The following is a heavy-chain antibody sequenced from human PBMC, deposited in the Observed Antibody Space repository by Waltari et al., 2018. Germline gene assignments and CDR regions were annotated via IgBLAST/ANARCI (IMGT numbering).Heavy chain of an antibody. CDR1: GFSLSNASMG. J-gene: IGHJ4*02. D-gene: IGHD3-3*01. V-gene: IGHV2-26*01. CDR2: IFSNDEK. Sequence: QVTLKESGPVLVQPTETLTLTCPVSGFSLSNASMGVGWIRQPPGKALEWLAHIFSNDEKSYSTSLKSRLTISKDTSKSQVVLTMTNMDPVDTATYYCARTVTYYDFWSGYSGVDYWGQGTLVTVSS. CDR3: ARTVTYYDFWSGYSGVDY.